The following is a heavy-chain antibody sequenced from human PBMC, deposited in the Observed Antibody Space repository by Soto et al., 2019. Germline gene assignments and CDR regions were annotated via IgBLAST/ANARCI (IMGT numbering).Heavy chain of an antibody. J-gene: IGHJ6*02. Sequence: SGPTLVNPTQTLTLTCTFSGFSLSTTGVGVGWIRQPPGKALEWLALIYWDDDKRYNSSLNSRLTITKDTSKNQVVLAMTNMDPVDTATYYCVQSRCGGDCLQSYSSHSYYGLDVWGQGTTVTVSS. CDR2: IYWDDDK. V-gene: IGHV2-5*02. D-gene: IGHD2-21*02. CDR3: VQSRCGGDCLQSYSSHSYYGLDV. CDR1: GFSLSTTGVG.